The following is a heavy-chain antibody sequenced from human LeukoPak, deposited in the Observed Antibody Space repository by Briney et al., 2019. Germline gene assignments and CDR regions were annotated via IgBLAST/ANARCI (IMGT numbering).Heavy chain of an antibody. Sequence: ASVKVSCKASGYTFTSYAMHWVRQAPGQRLEWMGWINTGNGNTKYSQKFQGRVTMTEDTSTDTAYMELSSLRSEDTAVYYCATLLAPYYGMDVWGQGTMVTVSS. CDR3: ATLLAPYYGMDV. CDR2: INTGNGNT. J-gene: IGHJ6*02. D-gene: IGHD3-10*01. CDR1: GYTFTSYA. V-gene: IGHV1-3*04.